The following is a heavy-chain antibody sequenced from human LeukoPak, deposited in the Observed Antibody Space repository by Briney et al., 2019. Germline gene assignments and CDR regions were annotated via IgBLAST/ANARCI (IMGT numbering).Heavy chain of an antibody. D-gene: IGHD5-12*01. J-gene: IGHJ3*02. V-gene: IGHV1-24*01. Sequence: ASVKVSCKVSGYTLTELSMHWVRQAPGKGLEWMGGFDPEDDETIYAQKFQGRVTMTEDTSTDTAYMDLSSLRSEDTAVYYCARGYSGYGGAFDIWGQGTMVTVSS. CDR2: FDPEDDET. CDR3: ARGYSGYGGAFDI. CDR1: GYTLTELS.